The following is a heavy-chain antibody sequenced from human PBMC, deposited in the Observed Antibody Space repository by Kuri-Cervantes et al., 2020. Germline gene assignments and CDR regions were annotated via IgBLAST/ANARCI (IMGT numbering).Heavy chain of an antibody. CDR3: ARKFCSGGSCYSFWFDP. CDR1: GYTFTSYG. D-gene: IGHD2-15*01. V-gene: IGHV1-18*01. J-gene: IGHJ5*02. CDR2: ISAYNGNT. Sequence: ASVKVSCKASGYTFTSYGISWVRQAPGQGLEWMGWISAYNGNTNYAQKLQGRVTMTTDTSTSTAYMELRSLRSDDTAVYYCARKFCSGGSCYSFWFDPWGQGTLVTVSS.